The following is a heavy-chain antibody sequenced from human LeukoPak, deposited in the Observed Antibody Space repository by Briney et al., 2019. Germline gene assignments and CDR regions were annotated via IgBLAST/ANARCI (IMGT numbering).Heavy chain of an antibody. J-gene: IGHJ4*01. D-gene: IGHD5-24*01. CDR1: GFTFSSYA. V-gene: IGHV3-23*01. CDR3: AGRDVSGEAGYFFDY. CDR2: ITSDGTT. Sequence: GGSLRLTCGASGFTFSSYAMNWFRQPPARELEGVTTITSDGTTYYADSVMGRFTISRDNSKNPLCLQMNTLRPDDTAVYYCAGRDVSGEAGYFFDYWGHGTLVTVSS.